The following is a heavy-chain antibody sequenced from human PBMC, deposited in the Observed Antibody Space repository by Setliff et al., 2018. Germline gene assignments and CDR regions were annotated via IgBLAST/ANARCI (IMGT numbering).Heavy chain of an antibody. CDR2: VYYRGST. J-gene: IGHJ2*01. CDR1: DFPVSGVYY. V-gene: IGHV4-38-2*01. Sequence: SGTLSLTCAVFDFPVSGVYYWGWIRQPPGKGLEWIANVYYRGSTHYNPSLESRVTMSFDTSKNQFSLKLSSVTAADTAVYYCARTSTGRYFDVWGRGTLVTVSS. D-gene: IGHD2-8*02. CDR3: ARTSTGRYFDV.